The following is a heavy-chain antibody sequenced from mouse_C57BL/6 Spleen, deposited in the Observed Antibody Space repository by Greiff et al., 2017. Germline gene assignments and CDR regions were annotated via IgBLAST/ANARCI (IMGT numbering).Heavy chain of an antibody. CDR3: ARHYDYEYFDV. J-gene: IGHJ1*03. V-gene: IGHV1-82*01. D-gene: IGHD2-4*01. Sequence: VQLQQSGPELVKPGASVKISCKASGYAFSSSWMNWVKQRPGKGLEWIGRIYPGDGDTKYNGKFKGKATLTADKSSSTAYMQLSSLTSEDSAVYFCARHYDYEYFDVWGTGTTVTVSS. CDR2: IYPGDGDT. CDR1: GYAFSSSW.